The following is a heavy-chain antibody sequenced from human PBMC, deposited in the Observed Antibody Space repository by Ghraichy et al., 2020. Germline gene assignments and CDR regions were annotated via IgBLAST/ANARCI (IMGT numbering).Heavy chain of an antibody. D-gene: IGHD4-17*01. J-gene: IGHJ4*02. V-gene: IGHV1-2*04. CDR1: GYTFTGYY. CDR3: AIMTTVTTRGWFDY. Sequence: ASVKVSCKASGYTFTGYYMHWVRQAPGQGLEWMGWINPNSGGTNYAQKFQGWVTMTRDTSISTAYMELSRLRSDDTAVYYCAIMTTVTTRGWFDYWGQGTLVTVSS. CDR2: INPNSGGT.